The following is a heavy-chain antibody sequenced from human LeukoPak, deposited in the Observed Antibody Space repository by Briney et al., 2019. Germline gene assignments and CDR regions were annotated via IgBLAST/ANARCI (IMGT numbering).Heavy chain of an antibody. J-gene: IGHJ6*03. D-gene: IGHD2-15*01. CDR2: IIPIFGTA. V-gene: IGHV1-69*05. CDR1: GGTFSSYA. CDR3: ARVGLGVAAPPDYYYYMDV. Sequence: SVKVSCKASGGTFSSYAISWVRQAPGQGLEWMGGIIPIFGTANYAQKFQGRVTITTDESTSTAYMELSSLRSEDTAVYYCARVGLGVAAPPDYYYYMDVWGKGTTVTVSS.